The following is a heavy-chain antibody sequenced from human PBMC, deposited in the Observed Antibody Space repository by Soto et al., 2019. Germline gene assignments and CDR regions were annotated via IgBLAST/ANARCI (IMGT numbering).Heavy chain of an antibody. CDR1: GYTFISYW. Sequence: GESLKISCQASGYTFISYWIAWVRQMPGKGLEWMGIIYPGDSDIRYNPSFQGKVTIPADRSINTAYLQWNSLEASDTAFYFCARSPRSSPYFDYWGQGALVTVSS. CDR3: ARSPRSSPYFDY. V-gene: IGHV5-51*01. D-gene: IGHD6-13*01. J-gene: IGHJ4*02. CDR2: IYPGDSDI.